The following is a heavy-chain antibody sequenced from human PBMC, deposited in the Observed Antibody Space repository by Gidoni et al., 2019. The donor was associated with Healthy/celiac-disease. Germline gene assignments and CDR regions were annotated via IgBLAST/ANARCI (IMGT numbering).Heavy chain of an antibody. CDR2: IYYSGST. V-gene: IGHV4-39*01. D-gene: IGHD3-9*01. CDR3: ARGPDILTGYSPYDY. CDR1: GGSISSSSYY. J-gene: IGHJ4*02. Sequence: QLQLQESGPGLVKPSETLSLTCTVSGGSISSSSYYWGWIRQPPGKGLEWIGSIYYSGSTYYKPSLKSRVTISVDTSKNQFSLKLSSVTAADTAVYYCARGPDILTGYSPYDYWGQGTLVTVSS.